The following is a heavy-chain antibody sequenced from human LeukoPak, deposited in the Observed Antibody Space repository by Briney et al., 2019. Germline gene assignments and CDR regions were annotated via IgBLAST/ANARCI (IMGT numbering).Heavy chain of an antibody. D-gene: IGHD2/OR15-2a*01. Sequence: RSLRLSCAASGFTFSNYGMHWVRPAPGKGVEWVALIWYDGSNKYYTDSVKGRLTISRDNSKDTLFLQMNGLRAEDTAVYYCAREGPRGNSQFDYWGQGTLVTVSS. V-gene: IGHV3-33*01. CDR1: GFTFSNYG. CDR2: IWYDGSNK. J-gene: IGHJ4*02. CDR3: AREGPRGNSQFDY.